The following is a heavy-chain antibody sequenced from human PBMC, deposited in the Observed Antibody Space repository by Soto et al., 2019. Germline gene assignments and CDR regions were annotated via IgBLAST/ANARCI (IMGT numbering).Heavy chain of an antibody. V-gene: IGHV4-59*01. D-gene: IGHD6-19*01. CDR2: IYYSGST. J-gene: IGHJ4*02. CDR1: GGSISSYY. Sequence: QVQLHESGPGLVKPSETLSLTCTASGGSISSYYWSWIRQPPGKGLEWIGYIYYSGSTKYNPSLKSRVTISVDTSKNQFSLKLSSVTAADTAVYYCARRYGSVFDYWGQGTLVTVSS. CDR3: ARRYGSVFDY.